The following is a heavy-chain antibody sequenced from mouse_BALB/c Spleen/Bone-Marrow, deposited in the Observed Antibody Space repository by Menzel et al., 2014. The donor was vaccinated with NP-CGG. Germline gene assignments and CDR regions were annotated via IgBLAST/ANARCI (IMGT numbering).Heavy chain of an antibody. CDR1: GFTFSSYT. V-gene: IGHV5-6-4*01. CDR3: TRIYYDYAWFAY. J-gene: IGHJ3*01. Sequence: EVKVVESGGGLVKPGGSLKLSCAASGFTFSSYTMSWVRRTPEKRLEWVATISSGGSYTYYPDSVKGRFTISRDNAKNTLYLQMSSLKSEDTAMYYCTRIYYDYAWFAYWGQGTLVTVSA. CDR2: ISSGGSYT. D-gene: IGHD2-4*01.